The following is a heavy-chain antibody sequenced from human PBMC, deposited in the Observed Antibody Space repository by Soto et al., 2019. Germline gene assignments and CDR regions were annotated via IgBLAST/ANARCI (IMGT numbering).Heavy chain of an antibody. J-gene: IGHJ6*02. CDR2: IHPGESDT. CDR1: GYSFTTYW. Sequence: GESLKISCKSYGYSFTTYWIAWVRQMPGKGLEWMGSIHPGESDTRYSPSFQGQVTISADRSITTAYLQWSSLKASDTAMYYCARHEATYYNFYGMDVWGQGTSVTVSS. V-gene: IGHV5-51*01. CDR3: ARHEATYYNFYGMDV.